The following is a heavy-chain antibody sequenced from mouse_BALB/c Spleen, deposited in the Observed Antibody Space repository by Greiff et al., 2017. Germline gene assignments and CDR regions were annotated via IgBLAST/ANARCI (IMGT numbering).Heavy chain of an antibody. CDR2: IDPETGGT. CDR1: GYTFTDYE. J-gene: IGHJ3*01. Sequence: LVESGAELVRPGASVTLSCKASGYTFTDYEMQWVKQTPVHGLEWIGAIDPETGGTAYNQKFKGKATLTADKSSSTAYMELRSLTSEDSAVYYCTRRGYGSSYFAWFAYWGQGTLVTVSA. CDR3: TRRGYGSSYFAWFAY. V-gene: IGHV1-15*01. D-gene: IGHD1-1*01.